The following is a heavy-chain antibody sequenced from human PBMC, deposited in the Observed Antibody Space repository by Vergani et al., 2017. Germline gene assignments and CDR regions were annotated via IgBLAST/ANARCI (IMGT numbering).Heavy chain of an antibody. D-gene: IGHD5-18*01. CDR2: ITRGSKSI. CDR3: ARTRSPIAMIRQFEQ. Sequence: EVQLVESGRGVVKPGGSLTISCATSGFDFTNSAMSWIRQAPGRGLQWVSSITRGSKSIYYADSVKGRFTITRDDVKKSLLLRMNNLKVDDTAIYYCARTRSPIAMIRQFEQWGQGTLVTVSS. J-gene: IGHJ4*02. CDR1: GFDFTNSA. V-gene: IGHV3-21*01.